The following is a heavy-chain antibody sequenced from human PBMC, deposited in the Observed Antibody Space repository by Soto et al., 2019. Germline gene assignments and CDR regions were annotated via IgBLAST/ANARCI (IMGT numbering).Heavy chain of an antibody. Sequence: GGSLRLSCSASGFTFSSYAMHWVRQAPGKGLEYVSSISTNGGSTHYADSVKGRFTISRDNSKNTQYLQISSLRADDTAVYYCVKGEYYYDSSGYYPFDYWGQG. CDR1: GFTFSSYA. V-gene: IGHV3-64D*06. D-gene: IGHD3-22*01. CDR3: VKGEYYYDSSGYYPFDY. CDR2: ISTNGGST. J-gene: IGHJ4*02.